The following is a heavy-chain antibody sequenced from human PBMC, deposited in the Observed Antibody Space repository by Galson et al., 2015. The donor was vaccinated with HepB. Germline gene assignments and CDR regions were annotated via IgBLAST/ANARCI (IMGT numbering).Heavy chain of an antibody. CDR1: GYTLTELS. V-gene: IGHV1-24*01. CDR3: ATAGRERGYSSSWSDYYYYYGMDV. D-gene: IGHD6-13*01. J-gene: IGHJ6*02. Sequence: SVKVSCKVSGYTLTELSVHWVRQAPGKGLEWMGGFDPEDGETIYAQKFQGRVTMTEDTSTDTAYMELSSLRSEDTAVYYCATAGRERGYSSSWSDYYYYYGMDVWGQGTTVTVSS. CDR2: FDPEDGET.